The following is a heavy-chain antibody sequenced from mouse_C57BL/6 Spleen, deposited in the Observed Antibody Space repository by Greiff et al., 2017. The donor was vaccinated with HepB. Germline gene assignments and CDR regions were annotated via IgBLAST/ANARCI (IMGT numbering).Heavy chain of an antibody. J-gene: IGHJ3*01. CDR3: ARQRDYPAWFAY. V-gene: IGHV1-62-2*01. CDR1: GYTFTEYT. CDR2: FYPGSGSI. D-gene: IGHD2-4*01. Sequence: VKLVESGAELVKPGASVKLSCKASGYTFTEYTIHWVKQRSGQGLEWIGWFYPGSGSIKYNEKFKDKATLTADKSSSTVYMELSRLTSEDSAVYFCARQRDYPAWFAYWGQGTLVTVSA.